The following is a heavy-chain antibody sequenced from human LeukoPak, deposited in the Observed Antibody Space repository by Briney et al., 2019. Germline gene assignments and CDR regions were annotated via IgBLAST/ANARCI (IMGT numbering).Heavy chain of an antibody. CDR2: ISYDGSNK. V-gene: IGHV3-30*03. D-gene: IGHD4-11*01. CDR1: GFTFSSYG. J-gene: IGHJ5*02. Sequence: GGSLRLSCAASGFTFSSYGMHWVRQAPGKGLEWVAVISYDGSNKYYADSVKGRFTISRDNSKNTLYLQMNSLRVEDTAVYYCARDGTVTAGPFDPWGQGTLVTVSS. CDR3: ARDGTVTAGPFDP.